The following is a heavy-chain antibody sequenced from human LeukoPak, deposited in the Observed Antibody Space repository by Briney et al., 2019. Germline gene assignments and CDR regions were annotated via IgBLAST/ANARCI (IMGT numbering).Heavy chain of an antibody. V-gene: IGHV4-30-4*01. Sequence: SQTLSLTCTVSGGSISSGDYYWSWIRQPPGKGLEWIGYIYYGGSTYYDPSLKSRVTMSVDTSKNQFSLRLTSVTAADTAVYYCARARYTGSYSLFDYWGQGTLVTVSS. D-gene: IGHD1-26*01. CDR1: GGSISSGDYY. CDR3: ARARYTGSYSLFDY. J-gene: IGHJ4*02. CDR2: IYYGGST.